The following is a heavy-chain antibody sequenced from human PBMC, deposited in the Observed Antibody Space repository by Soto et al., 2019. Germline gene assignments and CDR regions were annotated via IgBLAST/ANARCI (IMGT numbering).Heavy chain of an antibody. D-gene: IGHD6-19*01. CDR3: AKDIQFRSGWYYPPPYCDY. CDR2: ISWNSGSI. Sequence: EVQLVESGGGLVQPGRSLRLSCAASGFTFDDYAMHWVRQAPGKGLEWVSGISWNSGSIGYADSVKGRFTISRDNAKNSLYLQMNSLRAEDTALYYCAKDIQFRSGWYYPPPYCDYWGQGTLVTVSS. V-gene: IGHV3-9*01. J-gene: IGHJ4*02. CDR1: GFTFDDYA.